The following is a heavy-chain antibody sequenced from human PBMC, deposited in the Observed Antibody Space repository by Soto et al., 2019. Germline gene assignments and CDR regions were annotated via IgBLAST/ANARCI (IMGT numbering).Heavy chain of an antibody. CDR1: GFTFSSYG. Sequence: GGSLRLSCAASGFTFSSYGMHWVRQAPGKGLEWVAVISYDGSNKYYADSVKGRFTISRDNSKNTLYLQMNSLRAEDTAVYYCAKDRRQLWLQGSPGMGVWGQGTTVTVSS. CDR3: AKDRRQLWLQGSPGMGV. J-gene: IGHJ6*02. CDR2: ISYDGSNK. D-gene: IGHD5-18*01. V-gene: IGHV3-30*18.